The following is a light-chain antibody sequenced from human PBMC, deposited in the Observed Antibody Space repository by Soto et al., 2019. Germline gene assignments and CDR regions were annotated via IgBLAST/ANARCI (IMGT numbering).Light chain of an antibody. V-gene: IGLV2-14*01. Sequence: QSALTQPASVSGSPGQSITISCTGTSTDVGGSEYVSWYQQHPSKAPKLIISAVSNRPSGVPNRFSASKSGNTASLTSSGLQAEDEADYFCASFSSTTTTTVVFGGGTKLTVL. CDR2: AVS. CDR3: ASFSSTTTTTVV. J-gene: IGLJ2*01. CDR1: STDVGGSEY.